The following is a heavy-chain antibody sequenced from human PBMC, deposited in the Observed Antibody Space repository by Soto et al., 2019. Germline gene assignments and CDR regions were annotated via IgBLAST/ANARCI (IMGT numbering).Heavy chain of an antibody. Sequence: ESGGGVVQPGRSLRLSCAASGFTFSSYAMHWVRQAPGKGLEWVAVIWYDGSNKYYADSVKGRFTISRDNSKNTLYLQMNSLRAEDTAVYYCARVSSGWYVDYWGQGTLVTVSS. CDR3: ARVSSGWYVDY. CDR2: IWYDGSNK. J-gene: IGHJ4*02. V-gene: IGHV3-33*08. CDR1: GFTFSSYA. D-gene: IGHD6-19*01.